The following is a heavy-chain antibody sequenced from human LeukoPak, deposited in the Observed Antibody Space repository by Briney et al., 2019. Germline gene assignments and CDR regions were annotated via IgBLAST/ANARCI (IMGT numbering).Heavy chain of an antibody. CDR1: GGSISRYY. CDR3: ARDNPSKYDYVN. Sequence: SETLSLTCTVSGGSISRYYWSWIRQPPGKGLEWIGYIYYSGSTNYNPSLKSRVTISADTSKNQFSLKLSSVTAADTAVYYCARDNPSKYDYVNWGQGTLVTVSS. V-gene: IGHV4-59*12. CDR2: IYYSGST. J-gene: IGHJ4*02. D-gene: IGHD3-16*01.